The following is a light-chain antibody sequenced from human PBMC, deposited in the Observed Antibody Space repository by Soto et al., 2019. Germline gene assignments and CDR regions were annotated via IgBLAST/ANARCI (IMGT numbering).Light chain of an antibody. CDR1: RSNIGRNT. V-gene: IGLV1-44*01. Sequence: QSVLTQPPSASGTPGQRVTISCSGSRSNIGRNTVNWYQQLPGTAPKVLIYSNNQRPSGVPDRLSGSKSGTSASLAISGLQSEDEADYYCAAWDDSLNAVVFGGGTTVTVL. CDR3: AAWDDSLNAVV. J-gene: IGLJ2*01. CDR2: SNN.